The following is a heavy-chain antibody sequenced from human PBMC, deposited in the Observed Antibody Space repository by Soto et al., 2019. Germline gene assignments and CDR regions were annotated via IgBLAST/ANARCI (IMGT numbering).Heavy chain of an antibody. CDR1: GGSFSGYY. J-gene: IGHJ5*02. CDR3: ARALGFGELLHLNWFDP. CDR2: INHSGST. D-gene: IGHD3-10*01. Sequence: PSETLSLTCAVYGGSFSGYYWSWIRQPPGKGLEWIGEINHSGSTNYNPSLKSRVTISVDTSKNQFSLKLSSVTAADTAVYYCARALGFGELLHLNWFDPWGQGTLVTVSS. V-gene: IGHV4-34*01.